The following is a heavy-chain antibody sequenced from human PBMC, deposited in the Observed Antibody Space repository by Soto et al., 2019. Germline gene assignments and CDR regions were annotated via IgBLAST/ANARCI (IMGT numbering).Heavy chain of an antibody. J-gene: IGHJ4*02. CDR2: IYPAGNT. V-gene: IGHV3-53*01. Sequence: GGSLRLSCAASGFTASSHHMTWVRQPPGRGPEWVSTIYPAGNTFYADSVKGRFTISRDTSKNMLYLQMNNLRAEDTAVYYCATGVDTAKAGYWGQGTLVTVSS. CDR3: ATGVDTAKAGY. CDR1: GFTASSHH. D-gene: IGHD5-18*01.